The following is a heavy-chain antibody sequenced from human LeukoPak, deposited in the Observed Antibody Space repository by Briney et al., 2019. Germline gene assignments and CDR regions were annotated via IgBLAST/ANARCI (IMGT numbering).Heavy chain of an antibody. V-gene: IGHV3-74*01. J-gene: IGHJ4*02. Sequence: GGSLRLSCAASGFTFSSYWMHWVRQAPGKGLVWVSRINTDGSSTSYADSVKGRFTISRDNAKNTLYLQMNSLRAEDTAVYYCARVGSRNYYGSGAGGFDYWGQGTLVTVSS. CDR1: GFTFSSYW. CDR3: ARVGSRNYYGSGAGGFDY. CDR2: INTDGSST. D-gene: IGHD3-10*01.